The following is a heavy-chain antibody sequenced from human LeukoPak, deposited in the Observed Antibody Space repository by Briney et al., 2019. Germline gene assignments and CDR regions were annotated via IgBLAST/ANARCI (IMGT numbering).Heavy chain of an antibody. J-gene: IGHJ4*02. Sequence: SETLSLTCTVSGGSISSYYWSWIRQPPGKGLEYIGYIPYSGSTNYNPSLKSRVTISIDRSKNQFSLKLSSVTAADTAVYYCASVTTDYYPYFDYWGQGTQVTVSS. V-gene: IGHV4-59*01. D-gene: IGHD3-9*01. CDR1: GGSISSYY. CDR2: IPYSGST. CDR3: ASVTTDYYPYFDY.